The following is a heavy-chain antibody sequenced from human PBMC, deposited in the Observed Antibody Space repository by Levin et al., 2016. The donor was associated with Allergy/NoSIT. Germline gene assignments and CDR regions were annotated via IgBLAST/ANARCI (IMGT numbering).Heavy chain of an antibody. Sequence: WIRQPPGKALEWLALIEWDDDKYYSTSLKTRLTISKDTSKNQVVLTMTNMDPVDTATYYCARQRFLYYYYPMDVWGQGTTVTVSS. J-gene: IGHJ6*02. D-gene: IGHD2-2*01. V-gene: IGHV2-70*01. CDR2: IEWDDDK. CDR3: ARQRFLYYYYPMDV.